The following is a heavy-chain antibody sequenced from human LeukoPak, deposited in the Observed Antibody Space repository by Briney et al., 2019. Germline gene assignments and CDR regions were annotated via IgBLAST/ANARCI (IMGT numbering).Heavy chain of an antibody. D-gene: IGHD3-10*01. J-gene: IGHJ4*02. CDR2: ISGNGGAT. CDR3: AKGSGSPYYFDY. CDR1: GSAFSNFA. V-gene: IGHV3-23*01. Sequence: GGSLRLSCAASGSAFSNFAMTWVRQAPGKGLECVSLISGNGGATYYADSVKGRFTISRDNSKSTLFLQMNSLRADDTAVYYCAKGSGSPYYFDYWGQGTLVTVSS.